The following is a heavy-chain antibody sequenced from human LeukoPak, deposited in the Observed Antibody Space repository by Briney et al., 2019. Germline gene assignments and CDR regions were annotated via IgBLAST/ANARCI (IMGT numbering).Heavy chain of an antibody. Sequence: GGSLRLSCAASGFTFSNAWMSWVRQAPGKGLEWVGRIKSKTDGGTTDYAAPVKGRFTISRDDSKNTLYLQMNSLKTEDTAVYYCTTVSHVLMVYAQGSSSHVDYWGQGTLVTVSS. D-gene: IGHD2-8*01. V-gene: IGHV3-15*01. CDR2: IKSKTDGGTT. CDR3: TTVSHVLMVYAQGSSSHVDY. CDR1: GFTFSNAW. J-gene: IGHJ4*02.